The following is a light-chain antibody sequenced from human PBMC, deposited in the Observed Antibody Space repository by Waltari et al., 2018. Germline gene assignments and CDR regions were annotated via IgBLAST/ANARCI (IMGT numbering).Light chain of an antibody. Sequence: QSALTQPASVSGSPGQSIPISCPGTSSDVGSYNLVSWYQQHPGKAPKLMIYEVSKRPSGVSNRFSGSKSGNTASLTISGLQAEDEADYYCCSYAGSSTPHYVFGTGTKVTVL. V-gene: IGLV2-23*02. CDR2: EVS. CDR1: SSDVGSYNL. J-gene: IGLJ1*01. CDR3: CSYAGSSTPHYV.